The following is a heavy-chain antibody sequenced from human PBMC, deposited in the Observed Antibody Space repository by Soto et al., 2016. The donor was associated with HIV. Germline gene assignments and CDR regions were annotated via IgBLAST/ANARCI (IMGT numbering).Heavy chain of an antibody. V-gene: IGHV4-59*01. Sequence: QVQLQESGPGLVKPSETLSLTCTVSGGSISSDYWSWIRQPPGKGLEWIGYIYYSGSTNYNPSLKSRVTISIDTSKNQFSLRLSSVTAADTAVYYCARGTXGYDWSGYYFDYWGQGTLVTVSS. CDR2: IYYSGST. CDR1: GGSISSDY. CDR3: ARGTXGYDWSGYYFDY. J-gene: IGHJ4*02. D-gene: IGHD5-12*01.